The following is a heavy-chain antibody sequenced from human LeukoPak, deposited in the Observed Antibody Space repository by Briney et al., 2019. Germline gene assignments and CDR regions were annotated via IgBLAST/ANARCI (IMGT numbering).Heavy chain of an antibody. J-gene: IGHJ4*02. CDR1: GFTFSGSA. D-gene: IGHD3-22*01. Sequence: GGSLKLSCAASGFTFSGSAMHWVRQASGKGLGWVGRIRSKANSYATAYAASVKGRFTISRDDSKNTAYLQMNSLKTEDTAVYYCTRAYDRFPNYWGQGTLVTVSS. CDR3: TRAYDRFPNY. CDR2: IRSKANSYAT. V-gene: IGHV3-73*01.